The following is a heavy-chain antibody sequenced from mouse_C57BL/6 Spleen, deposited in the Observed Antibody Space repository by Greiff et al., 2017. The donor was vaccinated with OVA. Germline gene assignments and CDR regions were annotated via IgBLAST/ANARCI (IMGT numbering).Heavy chain of an antibody. D-gene: IGHD2-3*01. Sequence: QVQLQQSGAELVRPGTSVKVSCKASGYAFTNYLIEWVKQRPGQGLEWIGVINPGSGGTNYTAKFKGKATLTADKSSSTAYMQLSSLTSEDSAVYFCARRGTAYDGYYGYFDVWGTGTTVTVSS. J-gene: IGHJ1*03. CDR2: INPGSGGT. CDR1: GYAFTNYL. V-gene: IGHV1-54*01. CDR3: ARRGTAYDGYYGYFDV.